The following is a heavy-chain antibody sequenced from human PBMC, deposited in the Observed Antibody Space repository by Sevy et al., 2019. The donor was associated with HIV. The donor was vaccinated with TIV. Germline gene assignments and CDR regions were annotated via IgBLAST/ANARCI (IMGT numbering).Heavy chain of an antibody. CDR2: INPNSGGT. V-gene: IGHV1-2*02. CDR1: GYTFTGYY. J-gene: IGHJ6*02. CDR3: ATLDFWSENPFYGTDV. Sequence: ASVKVSCKASGYTFTGYYMHWVRQAPGQGLEWMGWINPNSGGTNYAQKFQGRVTMTRDTSISTAYMELSRLRSDDTAVCYCATLDFWSENPFYGTDVWGQGTTVTVSS. D-gene: IGHD3-3*01.